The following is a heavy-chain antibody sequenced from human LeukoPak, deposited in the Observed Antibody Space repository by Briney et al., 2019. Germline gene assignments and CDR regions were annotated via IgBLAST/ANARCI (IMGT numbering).Heavy chain of an antibody. J-gene: IGHJ4*02. D-gene: IGHD3-10*01. CDR2: IKQDGSDK. CDR1: GFTFSSYG. V-gene: IGHV3-7*01. Sequence: PGGSLRLSCAASGFTFSSYGMHWVRQAPGKGLEWVANIKQDGSDKFYVDSVKGRFTISRDNAKNSLYLQMNSLRAEDTAVYYCATGPQWFGELFCDYWGQGTLVSVSS. CDR3: ATGPQWFGELFCDY.